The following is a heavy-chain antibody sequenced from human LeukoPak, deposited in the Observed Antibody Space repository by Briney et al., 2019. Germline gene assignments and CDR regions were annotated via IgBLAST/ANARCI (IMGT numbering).Heavy chain of an antibody. CDR1: GYSISSGYY. D-gene: IGHD2-21*02. V-gene: IGHV4-38-2*02. CDR2: IYHSGIT. Sequence: SETLSLTCAVSGYSISSGYYWGWIRQPPGKGLEWIGSIYHSGITYYNPSLKSRVTISVDTSKNQFSLKLRSVTAADTAVYYCARDPLHIVVVTAKPSNWFDPWGQGTPVTVSS. J-gene: IGHJ5*02. CDR3: ARDPLHIVVVTAKPSNWFDP.